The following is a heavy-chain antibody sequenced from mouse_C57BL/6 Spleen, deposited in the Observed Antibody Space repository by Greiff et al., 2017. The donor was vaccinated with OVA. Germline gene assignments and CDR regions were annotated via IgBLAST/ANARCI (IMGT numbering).Heavy chain of an antibody. J-gene: IGHJ3*01. D-gene: IGHD1-1*01. Sequence: VQLQQSGAELVRPGASVKLSCTASGFNIKDYYMHWVKQRPEQGLEWIGRIDPEDGDTEYAPKFQGKATMTADTSSNTAYLQLSSLTSEDTAVYYCTYYHGSSYEGFAYWGQGTLVTVSA. V-gene: IGHV14-1*01. CDR1: GFNIKDYY. CDR2: IDPEDGDT. CDR3: TYYHGSSYEGFAY.